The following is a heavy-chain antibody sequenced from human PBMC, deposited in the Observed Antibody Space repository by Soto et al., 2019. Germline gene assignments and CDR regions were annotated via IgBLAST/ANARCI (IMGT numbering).Heavy chain of an antibody. CDR2: MNPNSGNT. D-gene: IGHD6-13*01. V-gene: IGHV1-8*01. CDR3: ARAGGGFGSSWIWFDP. J-gene: IGHJ5*02. Sequence: GAPVKVSCKASGYTFTSYDINWVRQATGQGLEWMGWMNPNSGNTGYAQKFQGRVTMTRNTSISTAYMELSSLRSEDTAVYYCARAGGGFGSSWIWFDPWGQGTLVTVSS. CDR1: GYTFTSYD.